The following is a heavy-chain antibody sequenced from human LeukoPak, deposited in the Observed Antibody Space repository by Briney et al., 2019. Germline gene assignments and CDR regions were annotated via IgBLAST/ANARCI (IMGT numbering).Heavy chain of an antibody. CDR3: ARERIAARLLYYYYYGMDV. J-gene: IGHJ6*02. Sequence: SETLSLTCAVYGGSFSGYHWSWIRQPPGKGLEWIGEINHSGSTNYNPSLKSRVTISVDTSKNQFSLKLSSVTAADTAVYYCARERIAARLLYYYYYGMDVWGQGTTVTVSS. CDR2: INHSGST. V-gene: IGHV4-34*01. CDR1: GGSFSGYH. D-gene: IGHD6-6*01.